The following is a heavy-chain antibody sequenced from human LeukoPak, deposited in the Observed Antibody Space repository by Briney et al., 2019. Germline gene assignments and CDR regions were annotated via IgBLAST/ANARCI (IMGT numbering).Heavy chain of an antibody. CDR2: INTNTGNP. CDR1: GYSFTGSA. J-gene: IGHJ4*02. V-gene: IGHV7-4-1*02. Sequence: ASVKVSCKASGYSFTGSAMNWVRQAHGQGLEWMGWINTNTGNPTYAQGFTGRFVFSLDTSVSTAYIQISRLKTEETAVYFCARSQTYGDHPPFDYWGQGTLVTVSS. CDR3: ARSQTYGDHPPFDY. D-gene: IGHD4-17*01.